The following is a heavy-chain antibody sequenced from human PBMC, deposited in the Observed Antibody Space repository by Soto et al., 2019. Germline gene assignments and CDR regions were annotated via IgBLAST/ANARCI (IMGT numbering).Heavy chain of an antibody. CDR3: ARRYGASFDY. Sequence: ETLSLTCTVSGGSISSYYWSWIRQPPGKGLEWIGYIYYSGCTNYNPSLKSRVTISVDTSKNQFSLKLSSVTAADTAVYYCARRYGASFDYWGQGTLVTVSS. V-gene: IGHV4-59*01. J-gene: IGHJ4*02. CDR1: GGSISSYY. D-gene: IGHD4-17*01. CDR2: IYYSGCT.